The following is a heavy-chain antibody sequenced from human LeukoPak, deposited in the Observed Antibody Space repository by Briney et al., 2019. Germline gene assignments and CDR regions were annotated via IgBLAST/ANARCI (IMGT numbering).Heavy chain of an antibody. CDR3: ARENCSSTSCYGWFDP. Sequence: GGSLRLSCAASGFTFSSYAMHWVRQAPGKGLEWVSHIRSSGDDIRYADSVKGRFTISRDDAKNSLFLQMYSLRAEDTAVYYCARENCSSTSCYGWFDPWGQGTLVTVSS. V-gene: IGHV3-21*05. CDR1: GFTFSSYA. J-gene: IGHJ5*02. D-gene: IGHD2-2*01. CDR2: IRSSGDDI.